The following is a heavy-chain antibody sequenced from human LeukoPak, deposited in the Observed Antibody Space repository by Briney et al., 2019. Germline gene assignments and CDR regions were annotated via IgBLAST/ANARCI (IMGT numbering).Heavy chain of an antibody. V-gene: IGHV4-59*01. J-gene: IGHJ5*02. CDR1: GGSISGYY. CDR2: IYYSGST. Sequence: SETLSLTCTVSGGSISGYYWSWIRQPPGKGLEWIGYIYYSGSTNYNPSLKSRVTISVDTSKNQFSLKLSSVTAADTAVYYCARGSSTSWDWFDPWGQGTLVTVSS. D-gene: IGHD2-2*01. CDR3: ARGSSTSWDWFDP.